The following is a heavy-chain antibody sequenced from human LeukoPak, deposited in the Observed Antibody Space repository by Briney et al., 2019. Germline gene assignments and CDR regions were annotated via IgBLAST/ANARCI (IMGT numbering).Heavy chain of an antibody. V-gene: IGHV1-69*05. Sequence: ASVKVSCKASGGTFSSYAISWVRQAPGQGLEWMGGIIPILGTANYAQKFQGRVTITRDTSASTAYMELSSLRSEDTAVYYCARDLLTGPFDYWGQGTLVTVSS. CDR1: GGTFSSYA. CDR2: IIPILGTA. D-gene: IGHD1-20*01. J-gene: IGHJ4*02. CDR3: ARDLLTGPFDY.